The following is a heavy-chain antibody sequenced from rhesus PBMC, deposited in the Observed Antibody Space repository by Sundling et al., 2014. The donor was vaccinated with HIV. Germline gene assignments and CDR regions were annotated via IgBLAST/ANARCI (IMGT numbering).Heavy chain of an antibody. D-gene: IGHD2-33*01. J-gene: IGHJ4*01. CDR3: ARIEGTTLFDY. CDR2: IYWNDSK. Sequence: QVTLKESGPALVKPTQTLTLTCTFSGFSLSTPGMGVGWIRQPPGKALEWLASIYWNDSKYYSTSLKNRLTISKDTSKNQVVLTMTNMDPVDTATYYCARIEGTTLFDYWGQGVLVTVSS. CDR1: GFSLSTPGMG. V-gene: IGHV2S1*01.